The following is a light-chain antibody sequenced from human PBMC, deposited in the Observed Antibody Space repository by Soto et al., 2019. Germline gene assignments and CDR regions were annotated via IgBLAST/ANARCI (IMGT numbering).Light chain of an antibody. J-gene: IGKJ4*01. CDR3: QQRSNWPLT. V-gene: IGKV3-11*01. Sequence: EIVLTQSPPTLSLSPGERATLSCRASQRVSSSLAWYQQKPGQAPRLLIYDASNRATGIPARFSGSGSGTDFTLTISSLEPEDFAVYYCQQRSNWPLTFGGGTKVEIK. CDR1: QRVSSS. CDR2: DAS.